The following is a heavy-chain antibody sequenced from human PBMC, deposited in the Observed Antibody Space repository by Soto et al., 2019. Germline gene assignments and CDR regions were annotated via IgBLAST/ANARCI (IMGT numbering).Heavy chain of an antibody. CDR2: GNSKGDGGTA. CDR3: NSYHDFWGGHTPL. V-gene: IGHV3-15*07. J-gene: IGHJ1*01. CDR1: WFRITNTW. D-gene: IGHD3-3*01. Sequence: PAGALRLSCAAAWFRITNTWMHWVRQAPGKWLEWVGRGNSKGDGGTADYAAAVKGRFNVSRDDSTNTQYLQMNRLQMGDTAVYYCNSYHDFWGGHTPLWGQGTLVTVSS.